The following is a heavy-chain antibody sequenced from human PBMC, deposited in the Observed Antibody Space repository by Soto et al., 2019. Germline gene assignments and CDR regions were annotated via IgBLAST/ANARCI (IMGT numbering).Heavy chain of an antibody. CDR2: IIPIFGTA. CDR1: GGTFSSYA. J-gene: IGHJ5*02. Sequence: GASVKVSCKASGGTFSSYAISWVRQAPGQGLEWMGGIIPIFGTANYAQKFQGRVTITADKSTSTAYMELSSLRSEDTAVYYCARAYLSPNFWNYWFDPWGQGTQVTAPQ. V-gene: IGHV1-69*06. D-gene: IGHD1-7*01. CDR3: ARAYLSPNFWNYWFDP.